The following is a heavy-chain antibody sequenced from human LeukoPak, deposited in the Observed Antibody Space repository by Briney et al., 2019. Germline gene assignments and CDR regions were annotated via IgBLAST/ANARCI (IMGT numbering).Heavy chain of an antibody. D-gene: IGHD6-19*01. J-gene: IGHJ4*02. Sequence: SGGSLRLSCAASGFTFNIYAMSWVRQAPGQGLEWMGWINPNSGGTNYAEKFHGRLTTTRDTSISTAFMELSGLRSDDTAVYYCTRFRHVAVAGTPHFDYWGQGALVTVSS. CDR2: INPNSGGT. V-gene: IGHV1-2*02. CDR1: GFTFNIYA. CDR3: TRFRHVAVAGTPHFDY.